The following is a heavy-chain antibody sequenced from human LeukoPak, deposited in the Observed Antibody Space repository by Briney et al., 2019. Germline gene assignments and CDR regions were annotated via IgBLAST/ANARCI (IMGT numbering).Heavy chain of an antibody. V-gene: IGHV4-59*01. CDR1: GDSISTYY. CDR3: ARAVGGDGSGSL. D-gene: IGHD3-10*01. J-gene: IGHJ4*02. CDR2: IYYRVTS. Sequence: KPSETLSLTCTVSGDSISTYYWSWIRQPPGKGLERIGYIYYRVTSDYNPSLKSRVTMSVDMSTRQISLKLSSVTAADTAVYYCARAVGGDGSGSLWGPGTLVTVSS.